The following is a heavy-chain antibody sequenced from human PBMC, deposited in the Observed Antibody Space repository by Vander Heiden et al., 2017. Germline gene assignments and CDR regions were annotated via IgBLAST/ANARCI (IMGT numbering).Heavy chain of an antibody. J-gene: IGHJ6*02. Sequence: QVQLVESGGGVVQPGRSLRLSCAASGFTFSSYGMHWVRQAPGKGLEWVAVISYDGSNKYYADSGKGRFTISRDNSKNTLYLQMNSLRDEDTAVYYCAKAGERGYYYGMDVWGQGTTVTVSS. CDR2: ISYDGSNK. D-gene: IGHD3-16*01. V-gene: IGHV3-30*18. CDR3: AKAGERGYYYGMDV. CDR1: GFTFSSYG.